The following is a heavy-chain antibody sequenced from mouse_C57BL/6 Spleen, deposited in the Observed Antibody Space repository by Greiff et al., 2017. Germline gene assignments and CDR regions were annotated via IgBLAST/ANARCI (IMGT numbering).Heavy chain of an antibody. V-gene: IGHV1-55*01. Sequence: QVQLKQPGAELVKPGASVKMSCKASGYTFTSYWITWVKQRPGQGLEWIGDIYPGSGSTNYNEKFKSKATLTVDTSSSTAYMQLSSLTSEDSAVYYCAREDGTGTAWFAYWGQGTLVTVSA. J-gene: IGHJ3*01. CDR1: GYTFTSYW. CDR2: IYPGSGST. D-gene: IGHD4-1*01. CDR3: AREDGTGTAWFAY.